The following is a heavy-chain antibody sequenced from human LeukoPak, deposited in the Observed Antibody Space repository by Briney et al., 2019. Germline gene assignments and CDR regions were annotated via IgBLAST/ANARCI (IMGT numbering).Heavy chain of an antibody. Sequence: GGTLRLSCAASGFIFRNYGMSWVRQAPGKGLDWVAFIHYDGSNKYYADSVKGRFTISRDDSKNTLYLQMNSLRAEDTAVYYCAKAASKRTDYGDYAFYYYMDVWGKGTTVTISS. CDR2: IHYDGSNK. J-gene: IGHJ6*03. D-gene: IGHD4-17*01. V-gene: IGHV3-30*02. CDR1: GFIFRNYG. CDR3: AKAASKRTDYGDYAFYYYMDV.